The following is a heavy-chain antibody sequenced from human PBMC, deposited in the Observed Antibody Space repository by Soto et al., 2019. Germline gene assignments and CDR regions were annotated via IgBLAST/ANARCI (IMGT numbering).Heavy chain of an antibody. Sequence: SETLSLTCTVSGGSMSSDDYYWSWIRQPPGKGLEWIGYIYHSGSTDYNPSLKSRVTISVDTSKNQFSLRLSSVTAADTAVYYCVREWAVGATNAEPWGQGTLVTVSS. V-gene: IGHV4-30-4*01. CDR3: VREWAVGATNAEP. D-gene: IGHD1-26*01. J-gene: IGHJ5*02. CDR2: IYHSGST. CDR1: GGSMSSDDYY.